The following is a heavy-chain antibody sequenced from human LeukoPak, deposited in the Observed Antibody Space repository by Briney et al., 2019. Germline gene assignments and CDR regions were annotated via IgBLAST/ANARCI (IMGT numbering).Heavy chain of an antibody. CDR3: ARFRPTFGELNH. Sequence: SETLSLVCTVSGGSISSYYWSWIRQPPGKGLEWIGYIYYSGSSNYNPSLKSRVTISVDTSKNQFSLKLSSMTAADTAVYYCARFRPTFGELNHWGQGTLATVSS. CDR2: IYYSGSS. V-gene: IGHV4-59*01. D-gene: IGHD3-10*01. J-gene: IGHJ5*02. CDR1: GGSISSYY.